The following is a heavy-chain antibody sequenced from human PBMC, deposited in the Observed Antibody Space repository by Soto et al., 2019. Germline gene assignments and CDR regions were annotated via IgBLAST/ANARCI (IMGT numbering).Heavy chain of an antibody. CDR3: AHKRGYYDFWSGYAP. J-gene: IGHJ5*02. CDR1: GFSLSTSGVG. CDR2: IYWDDDK. V-gene: IGHV2-5*02. D-gene: IGHD3-3*01. Sequence: QITLKESGPTLVKPTQTLTLTCTFSGFSLSTSGVGVGWIRQPPGKALEWLALIYWDDDKRSSPSLKSRLTITKDPAKNQVVLTMTNMDPVDTATYYCAHKRGYYDFWSGYAPWGQGTLVTVAS.